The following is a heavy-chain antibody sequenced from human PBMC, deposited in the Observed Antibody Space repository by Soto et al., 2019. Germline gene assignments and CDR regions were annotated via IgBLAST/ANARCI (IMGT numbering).Heavy chain of an antibody. D-gene: IGHD6-19*01. V-gene: IGHV3-23*01. CDR2: ISGSGGST. CDR3: AKAKAGYSSGWTDYYYYYGMDI. CDR1: GFTFSSYA. J-gene: IGHJ6*02. Sequence: GGSLRLSCAASGFTFSSYAMSWVRQAPGKGLEWVSAISGSGGSTYYADSVKGRFTISRDNSKNTLYLQMNSLRAEDTAVYYCAKAKAGYSSGWTDYYYYYGMDIWGQGTTVTVSS.